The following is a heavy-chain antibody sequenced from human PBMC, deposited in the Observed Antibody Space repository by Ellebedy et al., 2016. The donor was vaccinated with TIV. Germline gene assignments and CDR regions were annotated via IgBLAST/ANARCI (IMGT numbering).Heavy chain of an antibody. V-gene: IGHV3-74*01. CDR2: IHIDGSDT. Sequence: GESLKISCAASGFIFSGYWMHWVRQASGKGLVWVSRIHIDGSDTDYADSVRGRFTISRDNAKNTLYLQMNSLRAEDTAVYYCASVQYWEAVFDMWGQGTMVTVSS. J-gene: IGHJ3*02. D-gene: IGHD2-8*02. CDR3: ASVQYWEAVFDM. CDR1: GFIFSGYW.